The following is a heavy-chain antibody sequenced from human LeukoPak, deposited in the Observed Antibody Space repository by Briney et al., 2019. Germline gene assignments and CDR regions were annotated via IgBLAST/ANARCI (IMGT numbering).Heavy chain of an antibody. V-gene: IGHV1-2*02. D-gene: IGHD1-1*01. CDR3: ATSHTTYADDEPPDY. J-gene: IGHJ4*02. Sequence: ASVKVSCKASGYTFTGYYIHWVRQAPGQGLEWMGWINPNSGGTKYAQKFQGRVTMTRDTSITTAYMELSRLISDDTAVYYCATSHTTYADDEPPDYCGQGTLVTVSS. CDR1: GYTFTGYY. CDR2: INPNSGGT.